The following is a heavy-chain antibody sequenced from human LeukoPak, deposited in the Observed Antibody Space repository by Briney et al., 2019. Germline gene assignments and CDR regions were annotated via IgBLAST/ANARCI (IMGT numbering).Heavy chain of an antibody. V-gene: IGHV3-30*04. CDR1: GFTFSSYA. D-gene: IGHD6-19*01. CDR3: ARDLVVMRSYSGSVDY. J-gene: IGHJ4*02. CDR2: ISYDGSNK. Sequence: GGSLRLSCAASGFTFSSYAMHWVRQAPGEGLEWVAVISYDGSNKYYADSVKGRFTISRDNSKNTLYLQMNSLRSDDTAVYYCARDLVVMRSYSGSVDYWGQGTLVTVSS.